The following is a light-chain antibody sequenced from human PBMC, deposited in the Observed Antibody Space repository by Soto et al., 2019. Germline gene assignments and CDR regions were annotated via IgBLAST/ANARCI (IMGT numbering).Light chain of an antibody. Sequence: QSVLTQPRSVSWSPEHSVTISYTGSISDVADYRYVSWYQQHPGKAPKVIIYDVTKRPSGVPDRFSGSKSGNAASLKISGLKADDEADYYCCSYAGSNTKYVFGTGTKVTVL. CDR3: CSYAGSNTKYV. CDR2: DVT. V-gene: IGLV2-11*01. J-gene: IGLJ1*01. CDR1: ISDVADYRY.